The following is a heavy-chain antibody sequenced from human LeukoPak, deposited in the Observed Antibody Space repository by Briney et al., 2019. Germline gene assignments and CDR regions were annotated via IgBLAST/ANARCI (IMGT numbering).Heavy chain of an antibody. J-gene: IGHJ4*02. D-gene: IGHD3-22*01. CDR1: GGSITISNFY. V-gene: IGHV4-39*07. CDR2: IFYTGNT. CDR3: ARNYYDSSGYYIDQFYFDS. Sequence: PSETLSLTCTVSGGSITISNFYWGWIRQPPGKGLEWIGSIFYTGNTYYQPSLRGRLSISLDTSKNLFSLRLNSVTAADTAVYYCARNYYDSSGYYIDQFYFDSWGQGTLVTVSS.